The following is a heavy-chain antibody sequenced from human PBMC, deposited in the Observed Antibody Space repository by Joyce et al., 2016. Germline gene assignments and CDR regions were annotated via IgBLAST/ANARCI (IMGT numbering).Heavy chain of an antibody. J-gene: IGHJ5*02. CDR2: ISTSNGDT. V-gene: IGHV1-18*01. CDR1: GHTFTNYA. Sequence: QVHLAQSGPEVKRPGASVKVTCKTPGHTFTNYATIWVRQAPRQGLEWIGYISTSNGDTYYAQKFDDRVTMTTDTSTSTVYMELRRLTSDDTAIYYCARARGSSPISWRNWLDPWGQGTLVTVSS. D-gene: IGHD3-10*01. CDR3: ARARGSSPISWRNWLDP.